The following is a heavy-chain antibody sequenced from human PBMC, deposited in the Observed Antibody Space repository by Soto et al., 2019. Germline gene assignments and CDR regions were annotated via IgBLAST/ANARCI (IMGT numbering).Heavy chain of an antibody. CDR1: GFTFGDYA. D-gene: IGHD3-10*01. Sequence: GGSLRLSCTASGFTFGDYAMSWFRQAPGKGLEWVGFIRSKAYGGTTEYAASVKGRFTISRDDSKSIAYLQMNSLKTEDTAMYYCYGSGSYYDPYYYCGMDLSGKGTAVTVAS. CDR3: YGSGSYYDPYYYCGMDL. V-gene: IGHV3-49*03. J-gene: IGHJ6*04. CDR2: IRSKAYGGTT.